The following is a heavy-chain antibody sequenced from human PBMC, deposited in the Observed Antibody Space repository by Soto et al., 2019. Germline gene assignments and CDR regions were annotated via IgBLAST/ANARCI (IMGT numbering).Heavy chain of an antibody. CDR1: GYTFTSYE. CDR3: ARDRGAVLRFLEWPPQDAFDI. Sequence: GASVKVSCKASGYTFTSYEINWVRQATGQGLEWMGWMNPNSGNTGYAQKFQGWVTMTRDMSISTAYMELSRLRSDDTAVYYCARDRGAVLRFLEWPPQDAFDIWGQGTMVTVSS. J-gene: IGHJ3*02. CDR2: MNPNSGNT. D-gene: IGHD3-3*01. V-gene: IGHV1-8*01.